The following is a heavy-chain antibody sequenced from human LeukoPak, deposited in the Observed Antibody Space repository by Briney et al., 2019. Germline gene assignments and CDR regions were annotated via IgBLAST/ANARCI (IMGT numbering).Heavy chain of an antibody. CDR2: INSVGSST. CDR1: GFTFSSFW. CDR3: ARERTSGWDAFDF. D-gene: IGHD6-19*01. Sequence: QPGGSLRLSCAASGFTFSSFWMQWVRQAPGGGLVWVSRINSVGSSTSYADSVKGRFTISRDNAKNTLYLQMNSVRAEDTAVYYCARERTSGWDAFDFWGQGTLVTVSS. J-gene: IGHJ4*02. V-gene: IGHV3-74*01.